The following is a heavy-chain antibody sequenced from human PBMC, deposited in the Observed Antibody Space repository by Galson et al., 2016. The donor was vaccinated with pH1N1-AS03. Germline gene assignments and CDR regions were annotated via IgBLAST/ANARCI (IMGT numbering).Heavy chain of an antibody. V-gene: IGHV3-23*01. Sequence: SLRLSCAASAFPLRNYALRWVRQAPGKGLEWVSTLGSGGDTHYADSVKGRFTISRDKSKNTMYLQMNSLRDEDTGVYYCARIVTMSDFDSWGQGTLVTVSS. D-gene: IGHD2-21*02. CDR1: AFPLRNYA. CDR2: LGSGGDT. J-gene: IGHJ4*02. CDR3: ARIVTMSDFDS.